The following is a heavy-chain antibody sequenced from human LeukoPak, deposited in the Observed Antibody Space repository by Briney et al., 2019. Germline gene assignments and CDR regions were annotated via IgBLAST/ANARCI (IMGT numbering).Heavy chain of an antibody. CDR2: FDPEDGET. CDR1: GYTLTELS. J-gene: IGHJ5*02. CDR3: ATHCSSTSCYGGGVVDP. D-gene: IGHD2-2*01. Sequence: ASVKVSCKVSGYTLTELSMHWVRQAPGKGLEWMGGFDPEDGETIYAQRFQGRVTMTEDTSTDTAYMELSSLRSEDTAVYYCATHCSSTSCYGGGVVDPSGQGTLVTVSS. V-gene: IGHV1-24*01.